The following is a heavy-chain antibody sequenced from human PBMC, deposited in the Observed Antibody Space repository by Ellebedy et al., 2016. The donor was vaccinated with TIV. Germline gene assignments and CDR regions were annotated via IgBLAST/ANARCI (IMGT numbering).Heavy chain of an antibody. CDR2: INPSGGST. CDR3: ARDLSVAANGLDY. J-gene: IGHJ4*02. Sequence: AASVKVSCKASGYTFDTYYIHWVRQAPGQGLEWMGIINPSGGSTSNAQKFEGRVTMTRDTSTNTIYMELNSLRSEDTAIYYCARDLSVAANGLDYWGQGTLVTVSS. CDR1: GYTFDTYY. V-gene: IGHV1-46*02. D-gene: IGHD6-19*01.